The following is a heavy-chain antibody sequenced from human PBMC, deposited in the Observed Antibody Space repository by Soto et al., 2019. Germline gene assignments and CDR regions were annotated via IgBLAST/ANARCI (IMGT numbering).Heavy chain of an antibody. CDR1: GFTFSSYA. D-gene: IGHD2-2*01. CDR2: ISGSGGST. V-gene: IGHV3-23*01. Sequence: GGSLRLSCAASGFTFSSYAMSWVRQALGKGLEWVSAISGSGGSTYYADSVKGRFTISRDNSKNTLYLQMNSLRAEDTAVYYCAKDRGIVVVPAATGEAFDIWGQGTMVTVSS. J-gene: IGHJ3*02. CDR3: AKDRGIVVVPAATGEAFDI.